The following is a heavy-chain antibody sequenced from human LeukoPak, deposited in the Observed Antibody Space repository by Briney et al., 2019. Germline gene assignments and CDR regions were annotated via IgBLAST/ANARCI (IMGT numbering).Heavy chain of an antibody. CDR2: INSDGSST. D-gene: IGHD3-10*01. V-gene: IGHV3-74*01. Sequence: GGSLRLSCAASGFTFSSYEMNWVRQAPGKGLVWVSRINSDGSSTRYADSVKGRFTISRDNAEKTVYLQMNSLRAEDTAVYYCARDQGVWVGEIDYMDVWGKGTTVTVSS. J-gene: IGHJ6*03. CDR3: ARDQGVWVGEIDYMDV. CDR1: GFTFSSYE.